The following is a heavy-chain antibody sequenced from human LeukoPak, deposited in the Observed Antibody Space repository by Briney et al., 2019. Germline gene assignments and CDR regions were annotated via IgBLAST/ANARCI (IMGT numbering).Heavy chain of an antibody. Sequence: SETLSLTCTVSGYSISSGYYWGWIRQPPGKGLEWIGSIYHSGSTYYNPSLKSRVTISVDTSKNQFSLKLSSVTAADTAVYYCARGLNKYGGGYYFDYWGQGTLVTVSS. CDR3: ARGLNKYGGGYYFDY. V-gene: IGHV4-38-2*02. CDR2: IYHSGST. J-gene: IGHJ4*02. CDR1: GYSISSGYY. D-gene: IGHD4-23*01.